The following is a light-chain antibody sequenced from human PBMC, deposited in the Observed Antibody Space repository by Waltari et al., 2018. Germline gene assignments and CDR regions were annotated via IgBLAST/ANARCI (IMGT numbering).Light chain of an antibody. J-gene: IGKJ1*01. CDR2: DAS. V-gene: IGKV3-20*01. CDR3: QKYGTLPAT. CDR1: QSVRST. Sequence: EIELTQSPCTLSLSLGERATLSCTASQSVRSTLAWYQQKPGQAPRLLIYDASTRATGIPDRFSGSGSGTEFSLTISRLEPEDFAVYYCQKYGTLPATFGQGTKVEIK.